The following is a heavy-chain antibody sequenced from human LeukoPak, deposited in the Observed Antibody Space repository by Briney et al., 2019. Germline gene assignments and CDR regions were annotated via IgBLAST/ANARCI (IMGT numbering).Heavy chain of an antibody. D-gene: IGHD5-12*01. J-gene: IGHJ4*02. CDR1: GGSIATRNYY. Sequence: PSETLSLTCSVSGGSIATRNYYWGWIRQPPGKELEWIASMYYSGSTSYNPSLNNRVTISVDTSKNQFSVKLRSVTVADTAVYYCASQQRNIRPSGSGYIAYAQKIDSWGQGTLVTVSS. CDR2: MYYSGST. CDR3: ASQQRNIRPSGSGYIAYAQKIDS. V-gene: IGHV4-39*01.